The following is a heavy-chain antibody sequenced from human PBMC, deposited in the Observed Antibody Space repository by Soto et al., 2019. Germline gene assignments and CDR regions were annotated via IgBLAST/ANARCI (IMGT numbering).Heavy chain of an antibody. Sequence: GGSLRLSCAASGFTFSSYGMHWVRQAPGKGLEWVAVISYDGSNKYYADSVKGRFTISRDNSKNTLYLQMNSLRAEDTAVYYCAKDIRSGSYYEYYYGMDVWGQGTTVTVSS. J-gene: IGHJ6*02. CDR1: GFTFSSYG. CDR3: AKDIRSGSYYEYYYGMDV. CDR2: ISYDGSNK. D-gene: IGHD1-26*01. V-gene: IGHV3-30*18.